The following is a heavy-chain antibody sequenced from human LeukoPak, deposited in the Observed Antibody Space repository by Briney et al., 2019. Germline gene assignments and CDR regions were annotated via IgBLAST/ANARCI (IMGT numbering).Heavy chain of an antibody. Sequence: ASVKVSCKASGYTFTGYYMHWVRQAPGQGLEWMGIINPAGGSTSYAQRFQGRVTMTRDTSTSTVYMELTSLRSEDTAVYYCARVRGDYSNPFDYWGQGTLVTVSS. CDR2: INPAGGST. D-gene: IGHD4-11*01. V-gene: IGHV1-46*01. CDR3: ARVRGDYSNPFDY. J-gene: IGHJ4*02. CDR1: GYTFTGYY.